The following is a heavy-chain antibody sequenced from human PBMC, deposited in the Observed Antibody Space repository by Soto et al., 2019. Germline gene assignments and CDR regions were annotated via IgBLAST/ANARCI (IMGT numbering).Heavy chain of an antibody. CDR2: TYYRSRWYS. Sequence: QTLSLTCVGSGDTVSSNSVAWNWVRQSPSRGLEWLGRTYYRSRWYSDYAVSVRSRIDINADTSKNQVSLQLNSVTPEDTAVYYCARSEADSDYYYYGMEGWGQGIKVTVAS. D-gene: IGHD2-21*01. CDR3: ARSEADSDYYYYGMEG. V-gene: IGHV6-1*01. CDR1: GDTVSSNSVA. J-gene: IGHJ6*02.